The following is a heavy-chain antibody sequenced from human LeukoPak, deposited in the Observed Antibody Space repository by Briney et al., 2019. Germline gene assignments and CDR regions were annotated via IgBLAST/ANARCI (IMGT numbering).Heavy chain of an antibody. CDR2: IYYSGST. CDR3: ARQPPLAIFGVVPQYYFDY. Sequence: PSQTLSLTCTVSGGSISSGDYYWSWIRQPPGKGLEWIGYIYYSGSTYYNPSLKSRVTISVDRSKNQFSLKLSSVTAADTAVYYCARQPPLAIFGVVPQYYFDYWGQGTLVTVSS. J-gene: IGHJ4*02. V-gene: IGHV4-30-4*08. D-gene: IGHD3-3*01. CDR1: GGSISSGDYY.